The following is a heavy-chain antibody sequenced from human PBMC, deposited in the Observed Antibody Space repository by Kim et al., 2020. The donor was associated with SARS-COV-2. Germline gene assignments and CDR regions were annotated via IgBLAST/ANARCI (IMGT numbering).Heavy chain of an antibody. V-gene: IGHV3-23*01. CDR2: ISGSGGST. J-gene: IGHJ4*02. CDR1: GFTFSSYA. CDR3: AKVDGVAYGEEMDNFGY. D-gene: IGHD3-10*01. Sequence: GGSLRLSCAASGFTFSSYAMSWVRQAPGKGLEWVSAISGSGGSTYYADSVKGRFTISRDNSKNTLYLQMNSLRAEDTAVYYCAKVDGVAYGEEMDNFGYWGQGTLVTVSS.